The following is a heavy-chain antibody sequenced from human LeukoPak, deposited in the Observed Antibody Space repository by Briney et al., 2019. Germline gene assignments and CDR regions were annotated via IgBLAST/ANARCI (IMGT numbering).Heavy chain of an antibody. D-gene: IGHD1-26*01. CDR1: GFTFSSYS. Sequence: GGSLRLSCAASGFTFSSYSMNWVRQTPGKGLEWVSSIGSSSSHIYYADSVKGRFTISRDNAKNSLYLQMNSLRAEDTAVYYCGRVGSGCTREDTLDIWGQETMVTVSA. J-gene: IGHJ3*02. CDR3: GRVGSGCTREDTLDI. CDR2: IGSSSSHI. V-gene: IGHV3-21*01.